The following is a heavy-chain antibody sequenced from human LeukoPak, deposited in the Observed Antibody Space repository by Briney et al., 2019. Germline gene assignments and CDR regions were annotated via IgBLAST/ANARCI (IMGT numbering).Heavy chain of an antibody. CDR3: AAREMAVSYYFDY. D-gene: IGHD5-24*01. Sequence: ASVKVSCKASGFTFTSSAMQWVRQARGQRLEWIGWIVVGSGNTNYAQKFQERVTITRDMSTSTVYMELSSLRSEDTAVYYCAAREMAVSYYFDYWGRGILVTVSS. CDR1: GFTFTSSA. CDR2: IVVGSGNT. V-gene: IGHV1-58*02. J-gene: IGHJ4*02.